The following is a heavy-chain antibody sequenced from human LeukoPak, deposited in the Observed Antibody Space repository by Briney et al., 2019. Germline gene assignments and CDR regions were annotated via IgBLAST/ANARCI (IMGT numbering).Heavy chain of an antibody. CDR3: ARERRPLGYCTNGVCYIAGKEEYYYYYYMDV. J-gene: IGHJ6*03. CDR1: GGSISSYY. D-gene: IGHD2-8*01. CDR2: IYTSGST. V-gene: IGHV4-4*07. Sequence: SETLSLTCTVSGGSISSYYWSWIRQPAGKGLEWIGRIYTSGSTNYNPSLKSRVTTSVDTSKNQFSLKLSSVTAADTAVYYCARERRPLGYCTNGVCYIAGKEEYYYYYYMDVWGKRTTVTVSS.